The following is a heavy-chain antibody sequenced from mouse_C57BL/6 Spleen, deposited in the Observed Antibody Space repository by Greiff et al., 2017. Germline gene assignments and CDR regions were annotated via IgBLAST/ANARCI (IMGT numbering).Heavy chain of an antibody. Sequence: QVQLKQSGAELVKPGASVKISCKASGYAFSSYWMNWVKQRPGKGLEWIGQIYPGDGDTNYNGKFKGKATLTADKSSSTAYMQLSSLTSEDSAVYFWARLDYYGSPMDYWGQGTSVTVSS. CDR3: ARLDYYGSPMDY. D-gene: IGHD1-1*01. CDR1: GYAFSSYW. CDR2: IYPGDGDT. V-gene: IGHV1-80*01. J-gene: IGHJ4*01.